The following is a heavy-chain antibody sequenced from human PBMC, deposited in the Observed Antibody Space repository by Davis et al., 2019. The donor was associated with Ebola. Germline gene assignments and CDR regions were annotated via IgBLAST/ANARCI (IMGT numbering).Heavy chain of an antibody. CDR3: ARSSGWPLYFDY. V-gene: IGHV1-69*04. CDR2: IIPILGIA. D-gene: IGHD6-19*01. Sequence: AASVKVSCKASGGTFSSYAISWVRQAPGQGLEWMGRIIPILGIANYAQKFQGRVTITADKSTSTAYMELSSLRSEDTAVYYCARSSGWPLYFDYWGQGTLVTVSS. J-gene: IGHJ4*02. CDR1: GGTFSSYA.